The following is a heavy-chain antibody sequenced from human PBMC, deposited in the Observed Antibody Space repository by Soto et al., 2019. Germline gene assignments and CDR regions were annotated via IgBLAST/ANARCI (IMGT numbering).Heavy chain of an antibody. CDR3: ARDQSPSSGCHGMDV. CDR1: GYTFTDYY. V-gene: IGHV1-2*02. Sequence: ASVKVSCKASGYTFTDYYMHWVRQAPGQGLEWMGWINPNSGGTNYAQKFQGRVTMTRDTSISTDYMELNRLRSDDTAVYYCARDQSPSSGCHGMDVWGQGTSVTASS. J-gene: IGHJ6*02. D-gene: IGHD6-19*01. CDR2: INPNSGGT.